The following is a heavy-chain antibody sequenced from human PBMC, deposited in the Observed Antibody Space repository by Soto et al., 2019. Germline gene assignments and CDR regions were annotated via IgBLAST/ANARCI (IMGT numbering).Heavy chain of an antibody. V-gene: IGHV3-73*02. CDR2: VRTKTNNYAT. J-gene: IGHJ3*02. Sequence: EVQLVESGGGLVQPGGSLKLSCAASGFTFSGSAVHGVRQASGKGLEWVGRVRTKTNNYATEYAASVKGRFTISRDYSKNTDYLQMNSLKTEDTAVYYCTRLYFDGSCFGGDPFDIWGQGTMVTVSS. CDR1: GFTFSGSA. CDR3: TRLYFDGSCFGGDPFDI. D-gene: IGHD2-21*02.